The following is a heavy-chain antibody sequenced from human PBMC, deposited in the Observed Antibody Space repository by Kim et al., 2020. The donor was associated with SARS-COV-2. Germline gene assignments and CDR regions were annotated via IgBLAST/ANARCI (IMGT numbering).Heavy chain of an antibody. CDR2: IYYGGSTK. CDR3: ARDGEGTLLYY. Sequence: GGSRRLSCAASGFTFSSNDMSWVRQAPGKGLEWVAVIYYGGSTKYYAASMKGRFTISRDNNKTTLYLKKNSLRDEDTAVYYGARDGEGTLLYYW. J-gene: IGHJ4*01. D-gene: IGHD3-10*01. V-gene: IGHV3-30-3*01. CDR1: GFTFSSND.